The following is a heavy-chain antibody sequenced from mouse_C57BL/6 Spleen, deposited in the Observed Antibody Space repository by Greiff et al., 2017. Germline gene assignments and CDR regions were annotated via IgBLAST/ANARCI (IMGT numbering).Heavy chain of an antibody. Sequence: QFQLQQPGTELVKPGASVKLSCKASGYTFTSYWMHWVKQRPGQGLEWIGNINPSNGGTNYNEKFKSKATLTVDKSSSTAYMQLSSLTSEDSAVXYCAREGNGNYVDWFAYWGQGTLVTVSA. V-gene: IGHV1-53*01. CDR2: INPSNGGT. CDR3: AREGNGNYVDWFAY. D-gene: IGHD2-1*01. J-gene: IGHJ3*01. CDR1: GYTFTSYW.